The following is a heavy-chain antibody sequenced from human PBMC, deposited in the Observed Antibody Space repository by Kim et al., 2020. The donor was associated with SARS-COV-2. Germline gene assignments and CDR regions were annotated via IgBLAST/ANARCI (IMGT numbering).Heavy chain of an antibody. V-gene: IGHV3-21*01. CDR3: ARGAPYTGKTVAFDI. J-gene: IGHJ3*02. CDR2: ISSSSSYI. D-gene: IGHD3-10*01. Sequence: GGSLRLSCAASGFTFSSYSMNWVRQAPGKGLEWVSSISSSSSYIYYADSVKGRFTISRDNAKNSLYLQMNSLRAEDTAVYYCARGAPYTGKTVAFDIWGQGTMVTVSS. CDR1: GFTFSSYS.